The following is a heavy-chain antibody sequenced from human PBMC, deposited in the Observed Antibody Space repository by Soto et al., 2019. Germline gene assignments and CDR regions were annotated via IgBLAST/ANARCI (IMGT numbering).Heavy chain of an antibody. D-gene: IGHD1-26*01. CDR2: IYYSGST. J-gene: IGHJ4*02. V-gene: IGHV4-39*01. CDR3: ARLPWGSYSITFDY. Sequence: KASETLSLTCTVSGGSISSSCYYWGWIRQPPGKGLEWIGSIYYSGSTYYNPSLKSRVTISVDTSKNQFSLKLSSVTAADTAVYYCARLPWGSYSITFDYWGQGTLVTVSS. CDR1: GGSISSSCYY.